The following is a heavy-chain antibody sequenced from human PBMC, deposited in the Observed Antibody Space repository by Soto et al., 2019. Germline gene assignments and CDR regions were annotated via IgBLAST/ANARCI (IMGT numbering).Heavy chain of an antibody. CDR2: INHSGST. V-gene: IGHV4-34*01. CDR3: ARSLATIIYYYYGMDD. Sequence: PSETLSLTCAVYGGSCSGYYWSWIRQPPGKGLEWIGEINHSGSTNYNPSLKSRVTISVDTSKNQFSLKLSSVTAADTAVYYCARSLATIIYYYYGMDDWGQGTTVTVSS. D-gene: IGHD5-12*01. CDR1: GGSCSGYY. J-gene: IGHJ6*02.